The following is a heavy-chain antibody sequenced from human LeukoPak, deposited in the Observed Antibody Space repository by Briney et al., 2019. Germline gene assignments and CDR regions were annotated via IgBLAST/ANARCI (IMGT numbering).Heavy chain of an antibody. CDR2: ISSSSSYI. CDR1: GFTFSSYE. Sequence: GGSLRLSCAASGFTFSSYEMNWVRQAPGKGLEWVSYISSSSSYIYYADSVKGRFTISRDNAKNSLYLQMNSLRAEDTAVYYCARDKSYSESDAFDIWGQGTMVTVSS. D-gene: IGHD2-15*01. CDR3: ARDKSYSESDAFDI. J-gene: IGHJ3*02. V-gene: IGHV3-21*05.